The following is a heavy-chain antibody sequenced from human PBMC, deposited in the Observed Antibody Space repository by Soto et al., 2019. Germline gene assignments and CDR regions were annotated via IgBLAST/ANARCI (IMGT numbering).Heavy chain of an antibody. CDR3: VKDKWYNNNWCLEY. J-gene: IGHJ4*02. CDR1: GFTFDDYA. V-gene: IGHV3-9*01. Sequence: GGSLRLSCATSGFTFDDYAMHLVRQIPGKGLGWVSGINWNSETVGYADSVKGRFTISRDKAKNSLSLQMNSLRPEDTALYYCVKDKWYNNNWCLEYWGKGTLVTVSS. CDR2: INWNSETV. D-gene: IGHD6-13*01.